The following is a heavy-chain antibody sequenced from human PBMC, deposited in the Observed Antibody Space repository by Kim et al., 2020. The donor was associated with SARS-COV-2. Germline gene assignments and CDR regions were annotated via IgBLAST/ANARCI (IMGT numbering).Heavy chain of an antibody. CDR3: AKDISSRVGGWSLPLEYGVDV. CDR2: ISGDGSST. V-gene: IGHV3-43*02. D-gene: IGHD6-19*01. J-gene: IGHJ6*04. Sequence: GGSLRLSCAASGFTFDDYAMHWVRQAPGKGLEWVSLISGDGSSTYYADSVKGRFTISRDNSKNSLYLQMNSLRTEDTALYYCAKDISSRVGGWSLPLEYGVDVCGEGATVTVSS. CDR1: GFTFDDYA.